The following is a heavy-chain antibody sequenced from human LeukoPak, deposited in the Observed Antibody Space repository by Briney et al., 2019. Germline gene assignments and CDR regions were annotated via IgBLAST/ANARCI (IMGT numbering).Heavy chain of an antibody. Sequence: GGSLRLSCAATGFTFSRYGMHWVRQAPGKGLEWVSVIYSGGSTYYADSVKGRFTISRDNAKNSLYLQMNSLRAEDTAVYYCAELGITMIGGVWGKGTTVTISS. CDR1: GFTFSRYG. V-gene: IGHV3-NL1*01. D-gene: IGHD3-10*02. J-gene: IGHJ6*04. CDR2: IYSGGST. CDR3: AELGITMIGGV.